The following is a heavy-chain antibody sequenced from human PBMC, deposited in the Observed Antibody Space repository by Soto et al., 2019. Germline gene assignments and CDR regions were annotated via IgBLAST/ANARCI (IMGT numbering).Heavy chain of an antibody. D-gene: IGHD4-17*01. CDR2: MYYSGST. CDR1: GGSISSGDYY. J-gene: IGHJ4*02. V-gene: IGHV4-30-4*01. CDR3: ARAGDYGDYRIFDD. Sequence: QVQLQESGPGLVKPSQTLSLTCTVSGGSISSGDYYWTWIRQPPGKGLEWIGFMYYSGSTYYNPSLRSRVTISVDRSKNQFSLELSSMTAADTAVYYCARAGDYGDYRIFDDWGQGTLVTVSS.